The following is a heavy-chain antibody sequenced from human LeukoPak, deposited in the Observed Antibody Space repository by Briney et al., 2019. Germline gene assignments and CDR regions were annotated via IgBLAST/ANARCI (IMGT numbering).Heavy chain of an antibody. CDR2: ISSSSSYI. V-gene: IGHV3-21*01. CDR1: GFTFSSYS. J-gene: IGHJ4*02. CDR3: ARDLIRPDTYCSGGSCHIDY. D-gene: IGHD2-15*01. Sequence: GGYLRLSCAASGFTFSSYSMNWVRQAPGKGLEWVSSISSSSSYIYYADSLKGRFTISRDNAKNSLYLQMNSLRAEDTAVYYCARDLIRPDTYCSGGSCHIDYWGQGTLVTVSS.